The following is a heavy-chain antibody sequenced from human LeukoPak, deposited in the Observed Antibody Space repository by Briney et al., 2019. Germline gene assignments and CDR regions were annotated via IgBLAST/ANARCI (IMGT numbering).Heavy chain of an antibody. CDR1: GESFSVYS. V-gene: IGHV4-34*01. CDR3: ARHGWHAWYFDL. J-gene: IGHJ2*01. D-gene: IGHD6-19*01. Sequence: SETLSLTCVVYGESFSVYSWSWIRQPPGKGLEWIGEINQRRNTNYNPSLKSRVTISIDTPKNQFSLKLSSVTAADTAVYYCARHGWHAWYFDLWGRGTLVTVSS. CDR2: INQRRNT.